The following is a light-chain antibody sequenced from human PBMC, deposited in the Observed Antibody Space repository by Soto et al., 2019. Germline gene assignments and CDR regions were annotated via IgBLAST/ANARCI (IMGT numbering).Light chain of an antibody. CDR1: SSDVGGYNY. V-gene: IGLV2-11*01. CDR3: CSYATSSTVV. CDR2: DVI. Sequence: QSALTQPRSVSGSPGQSVTISCTGTSSDVGGYNYVSWYQQHPGKAPKLMIYDVIKRPSGVPDRFAGSKSGNTASLTISGLQAEDEADYYCCSYATSSTVVFGGGTQLTVL. J-gene: IGLJ7*01.